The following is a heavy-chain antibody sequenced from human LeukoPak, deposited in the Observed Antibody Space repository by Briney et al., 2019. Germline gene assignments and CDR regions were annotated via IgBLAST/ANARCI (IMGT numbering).Heavy chain of an antibody. CDR1: GFTFSDYY. D-gene: IGHD2-21*02. Sequence: GGSLRLSCAASGFTFSDYYMSWIRQAPGKGLEWVSYISSSSSTIYYADSVKGRFTISRDNAKNSLYLQMNSLRAEDTAVYYCARDCGGDCWYYMDVWGKGTTVTVSS. J-gene: IGHJ6*03. V-gene: IGHV3-11*04. CDR3: ARDCGGDCWYYMDV. CDR2: ISSSSSTI.